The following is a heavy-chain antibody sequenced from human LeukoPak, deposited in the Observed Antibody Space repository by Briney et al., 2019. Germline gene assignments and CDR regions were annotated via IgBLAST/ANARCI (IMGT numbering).Heavy chain of an antibody. Sequence: GGSLRLSCAASGFTFSSYWMSWVRQAPGKGLEWVANIKQDGSEKYYVDSVKGRFTISRDNAKNSLYLQMNSLRAEDTAVYYCAREDVLLWFAELSKKSDYWGQGTLVTVSS. CDR2: IKQDGSEK. J-gene: IGHJ4*02. V-gene: IGHV3-7*01. CDR3: AREDVLLWFAELSKKSDY. D-gene: IGHD3-10*01. CDR1: GFTFSSYW.